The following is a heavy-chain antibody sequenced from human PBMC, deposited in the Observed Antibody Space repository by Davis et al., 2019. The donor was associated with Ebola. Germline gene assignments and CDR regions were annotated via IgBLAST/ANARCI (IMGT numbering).Heavy chain of an antibody. Sequence: GESLKISCAASGFTFSFSAIHWVRQASGRGLEWVGRVRTKTNNYATAYGASVKGRFTVSRDDSKNTAYLQLNSLKTEDSAVYDCTRLDYGMDVWGQGTTVTVSS. CDR1: GFTFSFSA. CDR2: VRTKTNNYAT. CDR3: TRLDYGMDV. J-gene: IGHJ6*02. V-gene: IGHV3-73*01.